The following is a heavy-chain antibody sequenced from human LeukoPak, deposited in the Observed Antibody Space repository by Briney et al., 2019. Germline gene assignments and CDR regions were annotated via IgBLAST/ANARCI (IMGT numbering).Heavy chain of an antibody. D-gene: IGHD3-22*01. CDR2: IITIFGTA. V-gene: IGHV1-69*01. J-gene: IGHJ4*01. CDR3: ARVLYYYECRVPYASY. CDR1: GGNFRSYA. Sequence: GSSVNLFCTASGGNFRSYAICWLRQAPGQGLEWMGGIITIFGTANYAQKFQGRITITADESTSTAYMELSSLRSEDTAVYYCARVLYYYECRVPYASYWGGGTLATVSS.